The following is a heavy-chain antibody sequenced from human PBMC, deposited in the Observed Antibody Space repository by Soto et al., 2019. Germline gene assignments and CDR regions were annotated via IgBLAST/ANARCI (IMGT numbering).Heavy chain of an antibody. CDR1: GGSFSGYY. CDR3: ARERYCSSTSCYTWFDP. V-gene: IGHV4-34*01. Sequence: QVQLQQWGAGLLKPSETLSLTCAVYGGSFSGYYWSWIRQPPGKGLEWIGEINHSGSTNYNPSIKSRVTISVDTSKNQCSRELSSVTAADTAVYYCARERYCSSTSCYTWFDPWGQGTLVTVSS. D-gene: IGHD2-2*02. J-gene: IGHJ5*02. CDR2: INHSGST.